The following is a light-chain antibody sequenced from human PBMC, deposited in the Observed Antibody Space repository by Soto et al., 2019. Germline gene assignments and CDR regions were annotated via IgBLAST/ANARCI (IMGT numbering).Light chain of an antibody. CDR1: QSVSSY. CDR2: DAS. Sequence: IVLTQSPATLSLYPGERATLSCRASQSVSSYLAWYQQKPGQAPRLLIYDASNRATGIPARFSGSGSGTDFTLTISSLEPEDFAVYYCQQRSNWPQITFGQGTRLEIK. V-gene: IGKV3-11*01. J-gene: IGKJ5*01. CDR3: QQRSNWPQIT.